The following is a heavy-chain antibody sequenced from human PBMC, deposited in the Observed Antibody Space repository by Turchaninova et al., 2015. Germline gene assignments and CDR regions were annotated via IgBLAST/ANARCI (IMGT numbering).Heavy chain of an antibody. J-gene: IGHJ3*02. CDR2: ILPMVGTA. V-gene: IGHV1-69*01. CDR3: ATKKTTLVRAVIPPNDAFDI. Sequence: QVQLVQSGAAVKKPGSSVTVSCRASGGTFHPYPINWVRQAPGQGLEWVGGILPMVGTANYAQKFQDRASINADASTNTAYMELGSLRSDDTAVYYCATKKTTLVRAVIPPNDAFDIWGQGTMVTVSS. CDR1: GGTFHPYP. D-gene: IGHD3-10*01.